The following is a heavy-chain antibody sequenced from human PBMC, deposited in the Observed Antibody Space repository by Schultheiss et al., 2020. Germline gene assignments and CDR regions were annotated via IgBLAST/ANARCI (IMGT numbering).Heavy chain of an antibody. D-gene: IGHD4-17*01. CDR2: INHSGST. V-gene: IGHV4-34*01. Sequence: SQPLSHTCTVSGGSISSYYWSWIRQPPGKGLEWIGEINHSGSTNYNPSLKSRVTISVDTSKNQFSLKLSSVTAADTAVYYCARDRIRSPTVLYYWGQGTLVTVSS. CDR1: GGSISSYY. CDR3: ARDRIRSPTVLYY. J-gene: IGHJ4*02.